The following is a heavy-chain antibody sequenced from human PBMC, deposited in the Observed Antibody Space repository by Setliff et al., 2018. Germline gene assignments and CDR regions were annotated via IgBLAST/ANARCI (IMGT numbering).Heavy chain of an antibody. V-gene: IGHV7-4-1*02. Sequence: WASVKVSCKASGYTFTNYYIHWVRQAPGQGLEWMGWINTNTGNPTYAQGFTGRFVFSLDTSVSTAYLQINSLEAEDTAVYYCARGSGTYASSSRVFHYWGQGTLVTVSS. J-gene: IGHJ4*02. CDR2: INTNTGNP. CDR3: ARGSGTYASSSRVFHY. D-gene: IGHD6-6*01. CDR1: GYTFTNYY.